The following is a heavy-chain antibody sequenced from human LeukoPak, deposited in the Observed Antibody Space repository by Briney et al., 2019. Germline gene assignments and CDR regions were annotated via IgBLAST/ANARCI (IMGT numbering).Heavy chain of an antibody. J-gene: IGHJ4*02. V-gene: IGHV1-18*04. D-gene: IGHD3-10*01. CDR2: ISAYNGNT. CDR3: LRVWFGEFKAPHFDY. CDR1: SYTFTSYG. Sequence: ASVKVSCKASSYTFTSYGISWVRQAPGQGLEWMGWISAYNGNTNYAQKLQGRVTMTPDTSTSTAYMELRSLRSADAAVYYCLRVWFGEFKAPHFDYWGQGTLVTVSS.